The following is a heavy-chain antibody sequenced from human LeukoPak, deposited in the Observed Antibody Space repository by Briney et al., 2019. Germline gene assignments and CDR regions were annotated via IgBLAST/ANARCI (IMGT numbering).Heavy chain of an antibody. CDR1: GFTFSSYA. Sequence: GGSLRLPCAASGFTFSSYAMSWVRQAPGKGLEWVSAISGSGGSTYYADSVKGRFTISRDNSKNTLYLQMNSLRAEDTAVYYCAKDRGDGYNIFDYWGQGTLVTVSS. J-gene: IGHJ4*02. V-gene: IGHV3-23*01. D-gene: IGHD5-24*01. CDR3: AKDRGDGYNIFDY. CDR2: ISGSGGST.